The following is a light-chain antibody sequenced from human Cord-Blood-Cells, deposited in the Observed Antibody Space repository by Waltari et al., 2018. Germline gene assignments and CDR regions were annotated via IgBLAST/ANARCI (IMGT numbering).Light chain of an antibody. CDR3: CSYVGSSTWV. CDR1: SSDVGSYNL. CDR2: EGS. V-gene: IGLV2-23*01. Sequence: QSALTQPASVSGSPGQSITISCTGTSSDVGSYNLVSWYQQHPCKAPKLMIYEGSKRPSGVSNVFSGSKSGNMASLTFSGLQAEDEADYYCCSYVGSSTWVFGGGTKLTVL. J-gene: IGLJ3*02.